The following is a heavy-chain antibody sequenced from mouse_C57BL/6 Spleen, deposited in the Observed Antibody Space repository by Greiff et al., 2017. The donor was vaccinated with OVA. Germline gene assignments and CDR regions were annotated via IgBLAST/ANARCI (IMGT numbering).Heavy chain of an antibody. CDR2: IDPNSGGP. CDR1: GYTFTSYW. J-gene: IGHJ1*03. Sequence: VQLQQPGAELVKPGASVKLSCKASGYTFTSYWMHWVKQRPGRGLEWIGRIDPNSGGPKYNEKFKGKATLTVDKPSSTADMQLSSLTSEDSAVYYCARSGAYYSNYEYFDVWGTGTTVTVSS. CDR3: ARSGAYYSNYEYFDV. V-gene: IGHV1-72*01. D-gene: IGHD2-5*01.